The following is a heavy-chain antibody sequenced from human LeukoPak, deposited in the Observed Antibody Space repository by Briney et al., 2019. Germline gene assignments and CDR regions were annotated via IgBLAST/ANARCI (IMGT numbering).Heavy chain of an antibody. CDR2: IYYSGST. D-gene: IGHD3-22*01. J-gene: IGHJ4*02. V-gene: IGHV4-31*03. CDR1: GGSISSGGYY. Sequence: SETLSLTCTVSGGSISSGGYYWSWIRQHPGKGLEWIGYIYYSGSTYYDPSLKSRVTISVDTSKNQFSLKLSSVTAADTAVYYCARGPDYYDSSGTLWGQGTLVTVSS. CDR3: ARGPDYYDSSGTL.